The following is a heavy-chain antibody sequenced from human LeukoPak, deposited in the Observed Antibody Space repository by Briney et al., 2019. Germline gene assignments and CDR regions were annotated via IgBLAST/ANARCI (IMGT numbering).Heavy chain of an antibody. CDR1: GFTFSSYS. CDR3: ARFRLYGMDV. CDR2: ISSSSSTI. J-gene: IGHJ6*02. Sequence: GGSLRPSCAASGFTFSSYSMYWVRQAPGKGLEWASYISSSSSTIYYADSVKGRFTISRDNAKNSLYLQMNSLRAEDTAVYYCARFRLYGMDVWGQGTTVTVS. V-gene: IGHV3-48*01.